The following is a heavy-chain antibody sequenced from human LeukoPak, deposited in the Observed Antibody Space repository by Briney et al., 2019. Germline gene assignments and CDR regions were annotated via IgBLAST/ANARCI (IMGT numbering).Heavy chain of an antibody. J-gene: IGHJ4*02. D-gene: IGHD3-22*01. V-gene: IGHV3-30*04. CDR3: ARERTPRYYYDSSGYYFDY. CDR2: ISYDGSNK. CDR1: GFTFSSYA. Sequence: QPGGSLRLSCAASGFTFSSYAMHWVRQAPGKGLEWVAVISYDGSNKYYAGSVKGRFTISRDNSKNTLYLQMNSLRAEDTAVYYCARERTPRYYYDSSGYYFDYWGQGTLVTVSS.